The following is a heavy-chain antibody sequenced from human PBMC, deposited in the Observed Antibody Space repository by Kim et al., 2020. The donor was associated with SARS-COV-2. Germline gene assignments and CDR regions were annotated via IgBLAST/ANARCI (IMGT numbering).Heavy chain of an antibody. V-gene: IGHV3-23*01. J-gene: IGHJ6*02. CDR1: GFTFSSYA. D-gene: IGHD6-13*01. Sequence: GGSLRLSCAASGFTFSSYAMSWVRQAPGKGLEWVSAISGSGGSTYYADSVKGRFTISRDNSKNTLYLQMNSLRAEDTAVYYCAVRGIAAAWDYYYYGMDVWGQGTTGTDSS. CDR3: AVRGIAAAWDYYYYGMDV. CDR2: ISGSGGST.